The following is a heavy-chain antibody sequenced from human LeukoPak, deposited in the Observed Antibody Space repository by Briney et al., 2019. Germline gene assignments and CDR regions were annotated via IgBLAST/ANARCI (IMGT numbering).Heavy chain of an antibody. V-gene: IGHV5-51*01. D-gene: IGHD1-26*01. J-gene: IGHJ6*03. CDR3: ARPSPPAATVVYYYYYMDI. CDR1: GYSFTSYW. CDR2: IYPGDSDT. Sequence: PGESLKISCKGSGYSFTSYWIGWERQMPGKGLEWMGIIYPGDSDTRYSPSFQGQVTISADKSISTAYLQWSSLKASDTAMSYYARPSPPAATVVYYYYYMDIWGKGTTVTVSS.